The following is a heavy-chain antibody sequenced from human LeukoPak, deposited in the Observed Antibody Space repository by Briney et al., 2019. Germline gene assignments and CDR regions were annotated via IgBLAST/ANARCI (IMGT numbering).Heavy chain of an antibody. V-gene: IGHV3-74*01. CDR3: ARGGPTMIVV. CDR1: GLNFSSYW. D-gene: IGHD3-22*01. J-gene: IGHJ4*02. CDR2: INSDGSST. Sequence: GGSLRLSCAASGLNFSSYWMHWVRQAPAKGLVWVSRINSDGSSTSYADSVKGRFTISRDNAKNTLYLQMNSLRAEDTAVYYCARGGPTMIVVWGQGTLVTVSS.